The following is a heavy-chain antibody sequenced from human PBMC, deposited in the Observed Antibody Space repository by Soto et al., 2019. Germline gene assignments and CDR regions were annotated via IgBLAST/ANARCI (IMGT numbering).Heavy chain of an antibody. CDR1: GYTFTSYD. D-gene: IGHD6-19*01. V-gene: IGHV1-8*01. CDR2: MNPNSGNT. Sequence: QVQLVQSGAEVKKPGASVKVSCKASGYTFTSYDINWVRQATGQGLEWMGWMNPNSGNTASTQKFQGRVTMTRNTSIITAYMELSSLRSEDTSVYYCARESAVAGFDYWGQGTLVTVSS. J-gene: IGHJ4*02. CDR3: ARESAVAGFDY.